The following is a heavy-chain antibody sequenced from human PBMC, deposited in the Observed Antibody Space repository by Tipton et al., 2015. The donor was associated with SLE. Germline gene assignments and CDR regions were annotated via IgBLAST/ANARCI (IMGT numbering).Heavy chain of an antibody. Sequence: TLSLTCTMSTGSMSSYYWTWIRQPPGKGLEWIGYIHYSGRTSYNPSLKSRVTLSEDPSKNQISLKLRSVTTADTAVYYCASSPGVTLFRVVTYFDLWGQGILVTVSS. CDR3: ASSPGVTLFRVVTYFDL. CDR1: TGSMSSYY. D-gene: IGHD3-3*01. V-gene: IGHV4-59*01. CDR2: IHYSGRT. J-gene: IGHJ4*02.